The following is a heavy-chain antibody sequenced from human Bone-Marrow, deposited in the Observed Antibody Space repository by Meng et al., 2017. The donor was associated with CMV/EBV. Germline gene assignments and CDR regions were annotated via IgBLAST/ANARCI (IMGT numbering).Heavy chain of an antibody. D-gene: IGHD6-13*01. J-gene: IGHJ6*02. CDR2: INSDGSSP. CDR3: VRDAGHSNIYYSYYYGMDV. CDR1: GLTFSSYW. V-gene: IGHV3-74*01. Sequence: GKSLKIPCEASGLTFSSYWMHWVRQAPGKGLVWVSRINSDGSSPSSADPVKGRFTISRDNAKNTLYLQMNSLRAEDTAVYYCVRDAGHSNIYYSYYYGMDVWGQGTTVTVSS.